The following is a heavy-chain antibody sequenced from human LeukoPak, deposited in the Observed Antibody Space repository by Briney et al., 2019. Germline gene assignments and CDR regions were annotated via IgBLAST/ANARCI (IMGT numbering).Heavy chain of an antibody. D-gene: IGHD4/OR15-4a*01. CDR1: GFTFSSYW. Sequence: GGSLRLSCAASGFTFSSYWMHWVRHAPGKGLVWVSRINSDGSSTSYADSVKGRFTISRDNAKNTLYLQMNSLRAEDTAVYYCARGNHDYHYYYYMDVWGKGTTVTVSS. CDR3: ARGNHDYHYYYYMDV. CDR2: INSDGSST. J-gene: IGHJ6*03. V-gene: IGHV3-74*01.